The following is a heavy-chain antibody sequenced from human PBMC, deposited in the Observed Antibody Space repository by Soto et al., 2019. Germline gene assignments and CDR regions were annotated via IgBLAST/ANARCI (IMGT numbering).Heavy chain of an antibody. Sequence: EVQLAESGGGLAQPGGSLRLSCSASGFTFSCYTMDWVLQAPGKGLEYVSGISSNGVGTDYANSVQGRFTISRDNSKNTVYLQMGSRIPEDMAVYYCARRARPDFYYLDVWGKGTTVTVSS. V-gene: IGHV3-64*01. CDR2: ISSNGVGT. J-gene: IGHJ6*03. CDR3: ARRARPDFYYLDV. D-gene: IGHD6-6*01. CDR1: GFTFSCYT.